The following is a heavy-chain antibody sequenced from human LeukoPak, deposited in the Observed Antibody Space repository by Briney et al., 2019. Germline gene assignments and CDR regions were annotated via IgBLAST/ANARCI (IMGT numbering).Heavy chain of an antibody. CDR2: IYTGGSP. J-gene: IGHJ3*02. CDR3: ARALRYFDWTDAFDI. D-gene: IGHD3-9*01. Sequence: SETLSLTCTVSDDSISSGSDYWSWIRQPAGKRLEWIGRIYTGGSPDYNPSLKSRVTISVDTSKNQFSLKLTSVTAADTAVYYCARALRYFDWTDAFDIWGRGTMVTVSS. CDR1: DDSISSGSDY. V-gene: IGHV4-61*02.